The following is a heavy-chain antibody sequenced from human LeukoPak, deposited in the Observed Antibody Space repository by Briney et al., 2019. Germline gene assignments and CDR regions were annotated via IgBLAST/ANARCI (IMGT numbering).Heavy chain of an antibody. Sequence: SETLSLTCTVSGGSVSSGSYYWSWIRQPPGKGLEWIGYIYYSGSTNYNPSLKSRVTISVDTSKNQFSLKLSSVTAADTAVYYCARGGSPHDAFDIWGQGTMVTVSS. CDR2: IYYSGST. J-gene: IGHJ3*02. CDR1: GGSVSSGSYY. CDR3: ARGGSPHDAFDI. V-gene: IGHV4-61*01. D-gene: IGHD3-10*01.